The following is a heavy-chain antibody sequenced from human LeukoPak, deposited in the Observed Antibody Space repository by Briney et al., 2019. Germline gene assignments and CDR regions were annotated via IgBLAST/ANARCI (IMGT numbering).Heavy chain of an antibody. CDR3: ARALRAIDY. Sequence: PGGSLRLSCAASGFTFSSYSMNWVRQAPGKGLEWVSYISSSSSTIYYADSVKGRFTISRDNAKNSLYLQMNSLRAEDTAVYYCARALRAIDYWGQGTLVTVSS. J-gene: IGHJ4*02. V-gene: IGHV3-48*01. CDR1: GFTFSSYS. CDR2: ISSSSSTI.